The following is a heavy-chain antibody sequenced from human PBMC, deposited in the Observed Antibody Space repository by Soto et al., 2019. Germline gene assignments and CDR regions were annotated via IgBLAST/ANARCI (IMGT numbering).Heavy chain of an antibody. D-gene: IGHD4-4*01. CDR3: ARTTGRHLDF. J-gene: IGHJ4*02. V-gene: IGHV4-34*01. Sequence: SETLSLTCGVYGGSFRNYYWIWVRQPPGKGLEWIGEVNHSGEATYNPSLGTRVTFPVDTSKNQFSLTLYSVTAADTAVYYCARTTGRHLDFWGQGTLVTVSS. CDR1: GGSFRNYY. CDR2: VNHSGEA.